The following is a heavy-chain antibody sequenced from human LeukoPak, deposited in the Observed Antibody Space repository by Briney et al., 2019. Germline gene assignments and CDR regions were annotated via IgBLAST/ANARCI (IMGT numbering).Heavy chain of an antibody. D-gene: IGHD1-1*01. CDR2: IYPGDSDT. Sequence: GESLKISCKGSGYSFTTYWIGWVRQMPGKGLEWMGIIYPGDSDTRYSPSFQGQVTISADKSISTAYLQWSSLKASDTAMYYCARQAATAYDYFDYWGQGTPVTVSS. CDR1: GYSFTTYW. J-gene: IGHJ4*02. V-gene: IGHV5-51*01. CDR3: ARQAATAYDYFDY.